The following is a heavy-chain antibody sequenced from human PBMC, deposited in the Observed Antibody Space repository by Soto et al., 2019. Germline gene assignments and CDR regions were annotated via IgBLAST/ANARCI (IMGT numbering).Heavy chain of an antibody. Sequence: PSETLSLTCTVSGGSISSDDDYWSWIRQPPGKGLEWTGYINYSGSTYYNPSLQSRVIISVDASKNQFSLKLSSVTAADTAVYYCARGVGADIFDYWGQGILVTV. CDR2: INYSGST. J-gene: IGHJ4*02. CDR3: ARGVGADIFDY. CDR1: GGSISSDDDY. V-gene: IGHV4-30-4*01. D-gene: IGHD1-26*01.